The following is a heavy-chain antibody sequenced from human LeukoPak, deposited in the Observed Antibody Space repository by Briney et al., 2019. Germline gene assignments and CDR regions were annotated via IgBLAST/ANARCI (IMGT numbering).Heavy chain of an antibody. CDR1: GFTFSSYA. CDR3: AKTGNFDS. CDR2: IGISGGST. J-gene: IGHJ4*02. D-gene: IGHD7-27*01. V-gene: IGHV3-23*01. Sequence: RGSLRLSCAASGFTFSSYAMSWVRQAPGKGLEWVSTIGISGGSTYYADSVKGRFTISRDNSKNTLCLQMNSLTAEDTAVYYCAKTGNFDSWGQGTLVTVSS.